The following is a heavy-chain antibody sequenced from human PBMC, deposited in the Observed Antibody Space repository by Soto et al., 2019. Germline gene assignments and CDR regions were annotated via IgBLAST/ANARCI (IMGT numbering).Heavy chain of an antibody. V-gene: IGHV4-31*03. CDR2: IYYSGST. CDR3: ARTNLGYCISTSCSTNWFDP. CDR1: GGSINSGGYY. Sequence: PSETLSLTCTVSGGSINSGGYYWSWIRQHPGKGLEWIGYIYYSGSTFYNPSLRSRVTVSVDTSKNQFSLKLSSVTAADTAVYYCARTNLGYCISTSCSTNWFDPWGQGTLVTVSS. D-gene: IGHD2-2*01. J-gene: IGHJ5*02.